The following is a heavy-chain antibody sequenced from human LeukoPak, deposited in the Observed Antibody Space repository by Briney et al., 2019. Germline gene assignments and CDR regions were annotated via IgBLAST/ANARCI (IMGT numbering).Heavy chain of an antibody. Sequence: SQTLSLTCAISGDSFSSNSAAWNWIRQSPSRGLEWLGRTYYRSKWYDDYAVSVKSRIAINPDTSKNQFSLQLNSVTPEDTAVYYCARQDSSGWYWFDPWGQGTLVTVSS. CDR1: GDSFSSNSAA. CDR3: ARQDSSGWYWFDP. D-gene: IGHD6-19*01. J-gene: IGHJ5*02. V-gene: IGHV6-1*01. CDR2: TYYRSKWYD.